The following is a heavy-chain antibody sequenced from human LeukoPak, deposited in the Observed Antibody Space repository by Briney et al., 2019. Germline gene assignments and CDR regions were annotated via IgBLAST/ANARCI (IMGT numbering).Heavy chain of an antibody. V-gene: IGHV3-48*02. CDR2: VSSSSSRR. CDR3: ARFPVVFAANDAFDI. D-gene: IGHD2-15*01. CDR1: GFTFSSDG. J-gene: IGHJ3*02. Sequence: WGSLRLSCAASGFTFSSDGMNWVRQAPGQGLDWVSYVSSSSSRRYYADSVNGRCTISRDNAKNSLYLQMNSLRDADTAVYYCARFPVVFAANDAFDIWGQGTMVTVSS.